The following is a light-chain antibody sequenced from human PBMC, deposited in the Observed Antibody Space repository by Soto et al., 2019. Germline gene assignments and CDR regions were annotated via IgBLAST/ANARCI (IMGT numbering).Light chain of an antibody. CDR1: SGDIASYY. CDR2: EDN. J-gene: IGLJ2*01. V-gene: IGLV6-57*01. CDR3: QSYDSSIFVV. Sequence: NFMLTQPHSVSESPGKTVTISCARSSGDIASYYVQWYQQRPGSSPTTVIYEDNQRPSGVPDRFSGSIDSSSNSASLTISGLQAEDEADYYCQSYDSSIFVVFGGGTKVTVL.